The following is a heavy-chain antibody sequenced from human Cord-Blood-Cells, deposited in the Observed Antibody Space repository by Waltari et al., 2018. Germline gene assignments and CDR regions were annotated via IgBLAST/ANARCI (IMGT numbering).Heavy chain of an antibody. V-gene: IGHV3-21*01. CDR2: ISSSSSYI. J-gene: IGHJ3*02. CDR3: ARYSSSSFAFDI. CDR1: GLPFSSYS. D-gene: IGHD6-6*01. Sequence: EVQLVESGGGLVKPGGYLRPSCAASGLPFSSYSMNWVRQAPGKGLEWVTSISSSSSYIYYADSVKGRFTISRDNAKNSLYLQMNSLRAEDTAVYYCARYSSSSFAFDIWGQGTMVTVSS.